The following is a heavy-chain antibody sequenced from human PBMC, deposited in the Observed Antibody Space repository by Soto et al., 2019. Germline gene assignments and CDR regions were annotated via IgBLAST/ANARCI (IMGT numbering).Heavy chain of an antibody. Sequence: QLRLQESGPGLVKPSETLSLTCSVSGASIRSTSYYWGWIRQPPGKGLEWIGSIYYSGSTHYSPSLTARISLSMNTSTHQSPLKLASGTAAATAVYYCKRHAGGAAAARPLAYWGQGTPVTASS. D-gene: IGHD6-13*01. CDR1: GASIRSTSYY. J-gene: IGHJ4*02. CDR3: KRHAGGAAAARPLAY. V-gene: IGHV4-39*01. CDR2: IYYSGST.